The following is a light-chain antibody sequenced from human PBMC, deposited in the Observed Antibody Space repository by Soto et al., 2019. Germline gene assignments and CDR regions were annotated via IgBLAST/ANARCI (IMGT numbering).Light chain of an antibody. Sequence: QSALTQPASVSGSPGQSITISCTGTSSDVGGYNYVSWYQHHPGKAPKLMIYDVSNRPSGVSTRFSGSKSGNTASLTISGLQAEVEADYYCSSYTSTRVFGGGTKLTVL. CDR3: SSYTSTRV. CDR2: DVS. CDR1: SSDVGGYNY. J-gene: IGLJ3*02. V-gene: IGLV2-14*01.